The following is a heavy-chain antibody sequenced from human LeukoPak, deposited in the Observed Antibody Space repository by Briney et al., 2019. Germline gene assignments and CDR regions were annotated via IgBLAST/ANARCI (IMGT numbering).Heavy chain of an antibody. Sequence: GESLKISCKGSGYSFTSYWIGWVRQMPGKGLEWMRIIYPGDSDTRYSPSFQGQVTISADKSISTAYLQWSSLKASDTAMYYCARRRDSSGSGVEFDPWGQGALVTFSS. V-gene: IGHV5-51*01. CDR1: GYSFTSYW. CDR3: ARRRDSSGSGVEFDP. CDR2: IYPGDSDT. D-gene: IGHD6-25*01. J-gene: IGHJ5*02.